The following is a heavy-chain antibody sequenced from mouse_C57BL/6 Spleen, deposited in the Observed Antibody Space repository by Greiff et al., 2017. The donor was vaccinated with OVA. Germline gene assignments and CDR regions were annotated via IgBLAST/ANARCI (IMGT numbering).Heavy chain of an antibody. Sequence: QVQLQQPGAELVKPGASVKLSCKASGYTFTSYWMHWVKQRPGQGLEWIGMIHPNSGSTNYNEKFKSKATLTVDKSSSTAYMQLRSLTSEDSAVYYCARSLAVVATEAMDYWGQGTSVTVSS. D-gene: IGHD1-1*01. J-gene: IGHJ4*01. CDR3: ARSLAVVATEAMDY. V-gene: IGHV1-64*01. CDR2: IHPNSGST. CDR1: GYTFTSYW.